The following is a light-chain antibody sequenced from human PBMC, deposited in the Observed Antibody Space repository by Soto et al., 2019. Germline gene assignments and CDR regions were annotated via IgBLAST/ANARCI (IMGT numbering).Light chain of an antibody. J-gene: IGKJ1*01. CDR1: QSISSY. CDR2: AAS. CDR3: QQSYSAPPT. V-gene: IGKV1-39*01. Sequence: DIQMTQSPSSLSASVGDRVTITCRASQSISSYLNWYQQKPGKAPKLLIYAASSLQSGVPSRFSGSGSGTDFALTISSLQPEDFATDYCQQSYSAPPTFGQGTKVDIK.